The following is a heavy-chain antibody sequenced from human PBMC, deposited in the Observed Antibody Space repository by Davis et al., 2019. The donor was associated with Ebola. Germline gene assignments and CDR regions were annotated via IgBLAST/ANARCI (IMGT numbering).Heavy chain of an antibody. CDR1: GGSFSSYY. D-gene: IGHD3-3*01. V-gene: IGHV4-59*01. J-gene: IGHJ5*02. CDR2: IYYSGST. Sequence: SETLSLTCAVYGGSFSSYYWSWIRQPPGKGLEWIGYIYYSGSTNYNPSLKSRVTISVDTSKNQFSLKLSSVTAADTAVYYCARDGATYYDFWSGHGWFDPWGQGTLVTVSS. CDR3: ARDGATYYDFWSGHGWFDP.